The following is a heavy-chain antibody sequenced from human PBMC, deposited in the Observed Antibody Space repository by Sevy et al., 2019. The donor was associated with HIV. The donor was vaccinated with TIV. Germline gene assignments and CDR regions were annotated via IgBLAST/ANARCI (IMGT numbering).Heavy chain of an antibody. CDR2: LSFGGGGI. J-gene: IGHJ4*02. D-gene: IGHD2-8*01. CDR3: AREGCTKPHDY. CDR1: GFTFSKYS. V-gene: IGHV3-23*01. Sequence: GGSLRLSCAASGFTFSKYSMSWVRQPPGKGLKWVSTLSFGGGGINYEDSVKGRFTISRDNSKSSVYLQMNNLRPEDTAVYYCAREGCTKPHDYWGQGTLVTVSS.